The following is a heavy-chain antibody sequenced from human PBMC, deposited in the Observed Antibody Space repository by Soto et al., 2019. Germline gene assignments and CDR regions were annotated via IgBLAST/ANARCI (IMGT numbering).Heavy chain of an antibody. CDR2: IIPIFGTA. Sequence: QVQLVQSGAEVKKPGSSVKVSCKASGGTFSSYAISWVRQAPGQGLEWMGGIIPIFGTADYAQKFQGRVTINADESTSTAYMELSSLGSEDTAVYYWAGGVSGGSSGYYYRGGDYWGQGTLVTVSS. CDR1: GGTFSSYA. V-gene: IGHV1-69*12. CDR3: AGGVSGGSSGYYYRGGDY. D-gene: IGHD3-22*01. J-gene: IGHJ4*02.